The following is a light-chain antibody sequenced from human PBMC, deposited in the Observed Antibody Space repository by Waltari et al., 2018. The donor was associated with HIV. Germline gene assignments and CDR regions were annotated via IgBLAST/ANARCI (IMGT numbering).Light chain of an antibody. J-gene: IGLJ3*02. CDR2: GYN. V-gene: IGLV1-40*01. Sequence: QSVLTQPPSVSGAPGQRVTISCTESSSNIGADSHVTWSQQLPGTAPKLLIYGYNNRPSGVPDRFSGSKSGTSASLAITGLQAEDEADYYCHSYDSSLDGWVFGGGTKLTVL. CDR1: SSNIGADSH. CDR3: HSYDSSLDGWV.